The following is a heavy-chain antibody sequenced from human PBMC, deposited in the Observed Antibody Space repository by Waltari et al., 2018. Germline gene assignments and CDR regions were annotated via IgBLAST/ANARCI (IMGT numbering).Heavy chain of an antibody. CDR2: IRSKAYGGTT. J-gene: IGHJ4*02. CDR3: TRTGYSYGD. CDR1: GFTFGDYA. D-gene: IGHD5-18*01. V-gene: IGHV3-49*04. Sequence: EVQLVESGGGLVQPGRSLRLSCTASGFTFGDYAMSWVRQAPGKGLEWGGFIRSKAYGGTTEYAASVKGRFTISRDDSKSIAYLQMNSLKTEDTAVYYCTRTGYSYGDWGQGTLVTVSS.